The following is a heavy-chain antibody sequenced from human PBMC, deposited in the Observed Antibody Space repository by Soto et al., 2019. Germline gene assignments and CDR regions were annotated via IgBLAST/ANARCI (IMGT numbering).Heavy chain of an antibody. V-gene: IGHV3-30*03. Sequence: QVQLVESGGGVVQPGRSLRLSCAASGFTFSSYCMHWVRQAPGKGLEWVAVISYDGSNKYYADSVKGRFTISRDNSKNSRYLQMNSLRAEDKAVDYCADTIVVVVAAIEGAVERGPWFDPWGQGTLVTVSS. J-gene: IGHJ5*02. CDR3: ADTIVVVVAAIEGAVERGPWFDP. CDR2: ISYDGSNK. D-gene: IGHD2-15*01. CDR1: GFTFSSYC.